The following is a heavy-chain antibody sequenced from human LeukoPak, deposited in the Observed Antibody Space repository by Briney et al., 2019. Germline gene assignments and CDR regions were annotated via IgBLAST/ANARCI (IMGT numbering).Heavy chain of an antibody. CDR3: ARVVRGGKDY. CDR2: INSDGSST. V-gene: IGHV3-74*01. J-gene: IGHJ4*02. D-gene: IGHD1-26*01. CDR1: GFAFSSHW. Sequence: GGSLRLSCSASGFAFSSHWMHWVRQAPGKGLVWVSRINSDGSSTSYADSVKGRFTISRDNAKNTLYLQMNSLRAEDTAVYYCARVVRGGKDYWGQGTLVTVSS.